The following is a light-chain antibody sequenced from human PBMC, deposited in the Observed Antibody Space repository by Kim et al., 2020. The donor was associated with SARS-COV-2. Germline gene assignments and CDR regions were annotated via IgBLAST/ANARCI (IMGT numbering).Light chain of an antibody. Sequence: PGQTSTNSSPGISRDVDCSNDVSWYQQPPGKAPKLMIYDVSNRPSGVSNRFSGSKSGNTASLTISGLQAEDEADYYCSSYTSSSTVFGGGTQLTVL. V-gene: IGLV2-14*03. CDR3: SSYTSSSTV. CDR2: DVS. J-gene: IGLJ2*01. CDR1: SRDVDCSND.